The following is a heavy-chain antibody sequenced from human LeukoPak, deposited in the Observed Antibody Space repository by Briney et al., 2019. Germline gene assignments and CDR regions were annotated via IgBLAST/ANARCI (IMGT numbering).Heavy chain of an antibody. D-gene: IGHD6-13*01. J-gene: IGHJ4*02. CDR2: ISASGGST. CDR1: GFTFSSSA. V-gene: IGHV3-23*01. CDR3: AKTRPLDSSSWSHGDY. Sequence: PGGSLRLSCAASGFTFSSSAMSWVRQVPGKGLEWVSGISASGGSTYYADSVRGRFTISRDNSKNTLYVQMNSLRAEDTAVYYCAKTRPLDSSSWSHGDYWGQGTLVTVSS.